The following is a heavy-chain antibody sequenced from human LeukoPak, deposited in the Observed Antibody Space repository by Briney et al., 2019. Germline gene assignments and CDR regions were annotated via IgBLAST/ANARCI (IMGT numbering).Heavy chain of an antibody. CDR2: INHSGST. D-gene: IGHD5-18*01. CDR3: ARFRGLWYHNWFDP. Sequence: PSETLSLTCTVYGGSFSGYYWSWIRQPPGKGLEWIGEINHSGSTNYNPSLKSRVTISVDTSKNQFSLKLSSVTAADTAVYYCARFRGLWYHNWFDPWGQGTLVTVSS. V-gene: IGHV4-34*01. CDR1: GGSFSGYY. J-gene: IGHJ5*02.